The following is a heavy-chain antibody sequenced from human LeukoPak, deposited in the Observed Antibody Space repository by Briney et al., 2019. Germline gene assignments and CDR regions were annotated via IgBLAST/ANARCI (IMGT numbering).Heavy chain of an antibody. CDR1: GGSFSGYY. CDR2: INHSGSA. V-gene: IGHV4-34*01. Sequence: SETLSLTCAVYGGSFSGYYWSWIRQPPGKGLEWIGEINHSGSADYNPSLKSRVTISVDASKNHFSLKLSSVTAADTAVYYCAMTTVTTGRSSFDIWARGTMVTVSS. D-gene: IGHD4-17*01. J-gene: IGHJ3*02. CDR3: AMTTVTTGRSSFDI.